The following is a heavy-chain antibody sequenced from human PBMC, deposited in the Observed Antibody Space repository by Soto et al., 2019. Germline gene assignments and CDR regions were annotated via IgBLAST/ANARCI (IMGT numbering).Heavy chain of an antibody. CDR2: ISYDGSNK. D-gene: IGHD4-4*01. CDR1: GFTFSSYA. Sequence: HPGGSLRLSYAASGFTFSSYAMHWVRQSPGKGLEWVAVISYDGSNKYYADSVKGRFTISRDNSKNTLYLQMNSLRAEDTAVYYCVCMKPTVTTRGGRHGMDVWGQGTTVTVSS. J-gene: IGHJ6*02. V-gene: IGHV3-30-3*01. CDR3: VCMKPTVTTRGGRHGMDV.